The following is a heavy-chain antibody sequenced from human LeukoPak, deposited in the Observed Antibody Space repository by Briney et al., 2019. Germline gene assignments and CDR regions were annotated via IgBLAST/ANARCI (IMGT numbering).Heavy chain of an antibody. J-gene: IGHJ6*02. V-gene: IGHV1-46*01. CDR2: INPSGGSA. Sequence: ASVKVSCTASGYTFTSYYMHWVRQAPGQGLEWMGIINPSGGSASYAQKFQGRVTMTRDTSTSTVYMELSSLRSEDTAVYYCARALTVTADYYYYYGMDVWGQGTTVTVSS. CDR3: ARALTVTADYYYYYGMDV. CDR1: GYTFTSYY. D-gene: IGHD4-17*01.